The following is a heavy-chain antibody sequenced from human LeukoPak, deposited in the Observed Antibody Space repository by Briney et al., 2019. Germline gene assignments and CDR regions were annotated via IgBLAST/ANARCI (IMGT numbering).Heavy chain of an antibody. CDR1: GFTFDDYA. J-gene: IGHJ4*02. V-gene: IGHV3-43D*03. CDR3: AKDITRRRGYCSSISCYGGGDY. CDR2: ISWDGGST. Sequence: GGSLRLSCAASGFTFDDYAMHWVRQAPGKGLEWVSLISWDGGSTYYADSVKGRFTISRDNSKNSLYLQMNSLRAEGTALYYCAKDITRRRGYCSSISCYGGGDYWGQGTLVTVSS. D-gene: IGHD2-2*01.